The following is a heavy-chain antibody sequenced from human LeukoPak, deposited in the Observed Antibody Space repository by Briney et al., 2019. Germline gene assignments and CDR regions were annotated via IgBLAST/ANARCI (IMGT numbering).Heavy chain of an antibody. J-gene: IGHJ6*02. CDR1: GYTFTSYY. Sequence: SVKVSCKASGYTFTSYYMHWVRQAPGQGLEWMGGIIPIFGTANYAQKFQGRVTITADESTSTAYMELSSLRSEDTAVYYCARAHSSGWYNSIYGMDVWGQGTTVTVSS. CDR2: IIPIFGTA. D-gene: IGHD6-19*01. V-gene: IGHV1-69*13. CDR3: ARAHSSGWYNSIYGMDV.